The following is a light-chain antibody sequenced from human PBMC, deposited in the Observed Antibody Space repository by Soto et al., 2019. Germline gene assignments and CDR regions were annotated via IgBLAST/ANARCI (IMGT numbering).Light chain of an antibody. CDR1: SSDDGYYDF. V-gene: IGLV2-14*01. CDR2: EVS. Sequence: QSALTQPASVSGSPGQSITISCTGTSSDDGYYDFVSWYQQHPGNAPKLIIYEVSNRPTGVSDRFSASKSGTKASLTISGLQAEDEAECRRCSYAGSTACYVCGTGTK. J-gene: IGLJ1*01. CDR3: CSYAGSTACYV.